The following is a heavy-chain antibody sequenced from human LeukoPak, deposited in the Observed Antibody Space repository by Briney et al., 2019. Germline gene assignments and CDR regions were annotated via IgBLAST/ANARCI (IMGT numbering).Heavy chain of an antibody. CDR2: ISGSGGST. J-gene: IGHJ4*02. CDR3: AKREYCSSEFDY. CDR1: GFTFSSYG. D-gene: IGHD6-6*01. Sequence: GGSLRLSCAASGFTFSSYGMHWVRQAPGKGLEWVSAISGSGGSTYYADSVKGRFTISRDNSKNTLYLQMNSLRAEDTAVYYCAKREYCSSEFDYWGQGTLVTVSS. V-gene: IGHV3-23*01.